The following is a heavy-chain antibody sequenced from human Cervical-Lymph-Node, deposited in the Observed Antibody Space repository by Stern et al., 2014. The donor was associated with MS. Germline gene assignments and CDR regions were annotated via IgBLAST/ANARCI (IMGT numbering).Heavy chain of an antibody. J-gene: IGHJ2*01. CDR1: GFTFSSYG. CDR3: ATGGGYTYGSGYFDL. CDR2: ISYDGNTK. V-gene: IGHV3-30*03. D-gene: IGHD5-18*01. Sequence: VQLLESGGGVVQPGRSLRLSCAASGFTFSSYGMHWVRQAPGKGLEWVACISYDGNTKYYADSVKGRFTMSRDNSKNTLYLQINSRRAEDTTVYYCATGGGYTYGSGYFDLWGRGTLVSVSS.